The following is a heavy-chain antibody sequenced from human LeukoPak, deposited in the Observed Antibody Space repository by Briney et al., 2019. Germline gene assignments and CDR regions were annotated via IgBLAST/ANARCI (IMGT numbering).Heavy chain of an antibody. CDR3: AVRMSNVPTDEYIEK. CDR2: IHPLDSET. J-gene: IGHJ1*01. D-gene: IGHD5-12*01. V-gene: IGHV5-51*01. Sequence: GESLQISCQVSGYRFTTFWIGWVRQMPGKGLEWMAIIHPLDSETLYAPSFQGQVTLSAEEFTSTAYLQWSSPKASDTAMYYCAVRMSNVPTDEYIEKWGQGTLVTVSS. CDR1: GYRFTTFW.